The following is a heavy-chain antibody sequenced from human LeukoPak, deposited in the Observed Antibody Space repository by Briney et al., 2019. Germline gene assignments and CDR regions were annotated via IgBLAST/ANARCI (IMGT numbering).Heavy chain of an antibody. D-gene: IGHD6-13*01. Sequence: SETLSLTCTVSGGSISSYYWSWIRQPPGKGLEWIGYIYYSGSTNYNPSLKSRVTISVDTSKNQISLKLSSVTAADTAVYYCAKGGDSSSNLNWFDPWGQGTLVTVSS. CDR1: GGSISSYY. CDR3: AKGGDSSSNLNWFDP. CDR2: IYYSGST. J-gene: IGHJ5*02. V-gene: IGHV4-59*01.